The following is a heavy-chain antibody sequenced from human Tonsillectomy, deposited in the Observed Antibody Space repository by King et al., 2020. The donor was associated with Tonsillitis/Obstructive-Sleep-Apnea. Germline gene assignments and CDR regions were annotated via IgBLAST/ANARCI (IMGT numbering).Heavy chain of an antibody. D-gene: IGHD4-17*01. Sequence: EVQLVQSGAEVKKPGESLKISCKGSGYRFTSYWIGWVRQMPGKGLEWMGLIYPGDFDTRYIPSFQGQVTISADRSISTASLQWSSLKASDTAMYYCARLDGDYEPLDYWGQGTLVTVSS. V-gene: IGHV5-51*01. CDR1: GYRFTSYW. J-gene: IGHJ4*02. CDR2: IYPGDFDT. CDR3: ARLDGDYEPLDY.